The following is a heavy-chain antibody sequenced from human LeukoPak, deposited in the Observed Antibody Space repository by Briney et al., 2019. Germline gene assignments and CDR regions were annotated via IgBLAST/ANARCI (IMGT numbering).Heavy chain of an antibody. V-gene: IGHV4-34*01. CDR1: GGSFSGYY. D-gene: IGHD6-13*01. CDR2: INHSGST. Sequence: SETLSLTCAVYGGSFSGYYWSWIRQPPGKGLEWIGEINHSGSTNYNPSLKSRVTISVDTSKNQFSLKLSSVTAADTAVYYCARHSSSWPRPLYYFDYWGQGTLVTVSS. J-gene: IGHJ4*02. CDR3: ARHSSSWPRPLYYFDY.